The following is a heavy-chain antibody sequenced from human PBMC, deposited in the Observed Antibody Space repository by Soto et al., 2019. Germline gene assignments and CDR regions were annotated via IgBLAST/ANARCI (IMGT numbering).Heavy chain of an antibody. D-gene: IGHD3-22*01. CDR2: IYYSGST. Sequence: TLSLTCTVSGGSISSGGYYWSWIRQHPGKGLEWIGYIYYSGSTYYNPSLKSRVTISVDTSKNQFSLKLSSVTAADTAVYYCARAGVVVIHFDYWGQGTLVTVSS. CDR3: ARAGVVVIHFDY. J-gene: IGHJ4*02. V-gene: IGHV4-31*03. CDR1: GGSISSGGYY.